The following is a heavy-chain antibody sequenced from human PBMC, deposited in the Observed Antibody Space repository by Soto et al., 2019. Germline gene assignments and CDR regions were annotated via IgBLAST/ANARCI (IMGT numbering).Heavy chain of an antibody. J-gene: IGHJ4*02. Sequence: GGSLRLSCAASGFTFSSYAMHWVRQAPGKGLEWVSSIGTSGSYIYDTDSVKGRFAISRDNTKDSLYLQMNSLRAEDTAIYYCARGSAFIGLDYWGQGTPVTVS. CDR3: ARGSAFIGLDY. D-gene: IGHD1-26*01. CDR1: GFTFSSYA. V-gene: IGHV3-21*01. CDR2: IGTSGSYI.